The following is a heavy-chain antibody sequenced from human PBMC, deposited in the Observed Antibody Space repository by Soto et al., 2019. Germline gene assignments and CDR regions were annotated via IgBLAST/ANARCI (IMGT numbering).Heavy chain of an antibody. V-gene: IGHV3-30-3*01. CDR2: ISYDGSNK. Sequence: GGSLRLSCAASGFTFSTYGLHWVRQAPGKGLEWVAVISYDGSNKYYAESVKGRFTISRDNSKNTLYLQMNSLRAEDTAVYYCAREAYYDSSCLEYWGQGTLVTVSS. J-gene: IGHJ4*02. D-gene: IGHD3-22*01. CDR1: GFTFSTYG. CDR3: AREAYYDSSCLEY.